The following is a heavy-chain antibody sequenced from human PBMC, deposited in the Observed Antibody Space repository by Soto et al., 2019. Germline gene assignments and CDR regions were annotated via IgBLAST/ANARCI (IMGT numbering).Heavy chain of an antibody. CDR3: SGGRARAPFDP. J-gene: IGHJ5*02. Sequence: SQTLSLTCAISGDSVSSDSGAWNWIRQSPSGGLEWLGRTYYRSKWYNEYAASVRSRITINPDTSKNQFSLQLYSVSPEDTALNYCSGGRARAPFDPWCQGTLVTVSS. CDR1: GDSVSSDSGA. V-gene: IGHV6-1*01. CDR2: TYYRSKWYN.